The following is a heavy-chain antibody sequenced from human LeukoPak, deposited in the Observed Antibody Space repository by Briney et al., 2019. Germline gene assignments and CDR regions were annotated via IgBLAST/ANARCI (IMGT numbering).Heavy chain of an antibody. D-gene: IGHD1-14*01. CDR3: ARESGSTTIYDS. CDR1: GDSVTSSFAA. V-gene: IGHV6-1*01. J-gene: IGHJ4*02. CDR2: TYYRSRWYT. Sequence: SQTLSLTCTISGDSVTSSFAAWNWIRQSPSRGLEWLGMTYYRSRWYTDYAESVKSRITINVDTSKNQFSLKLNSSTPEDTAVFFCARESGSTTIYDSWGQGTLVTVSS.